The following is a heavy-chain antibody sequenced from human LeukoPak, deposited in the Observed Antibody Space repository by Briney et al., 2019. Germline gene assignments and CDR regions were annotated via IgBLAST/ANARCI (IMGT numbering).Heavy chain of an antibody. CDR3: AKRGVVIRVILVGFHKEAYYFES. CDR2: KWFDGSDK. V-gene: IGHV3-33*06. D-gene: IGHD3/OR15-3a*01. CDR1: GYTYRKYG. J-gene: IGHJ4*02. Sequence: PGGSLRLSCAVSGYTYRKYGKHGVREARRKGREEVALKWFDGSDKLYADAVKERYNNYRDNSKNTLYLQMNSLRAEDTAVYFCAKRGVVIRVILVGFHKEAYYFESWVQGALVTVSS.